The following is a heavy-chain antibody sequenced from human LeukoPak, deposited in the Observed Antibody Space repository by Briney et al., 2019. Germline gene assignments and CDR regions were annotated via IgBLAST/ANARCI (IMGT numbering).Heavy chain of an antibody. J-gene: IGHJ6*02. CDR1: GYTFTGYY. D-gene: IGHD2-2*01. Sequence: ASVKVSCKASGYTFTGYYMHWVRQAPGQGLEWMGWINPNSGGTNYAQKFQGWVTMTRDTSISTAYMELSRLRSDDTAVYYCAAWGVVPAAIITLYYYGMDVWGQGTTVTVSS. V-gene: IGHV1-2*04. CDR2: INPNSGGT. CDR3: AAWGVVPAAIITLYYYGMDV.